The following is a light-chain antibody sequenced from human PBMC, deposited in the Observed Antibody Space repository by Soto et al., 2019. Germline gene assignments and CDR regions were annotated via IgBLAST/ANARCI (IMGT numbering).Light chain of an antibody. CDR1: SSNVRSNT. Sequence: QSVLTQPPSASGTPGQRVTIFCSGSSSNVRSNTVNWYQQLPGAAPKLLIYNNNQRPSGVPDRFSGSKSGTSASLAISGLQSEDEADYYCGAWDDRLNGPVFGGGTKLTVL. V-gene: IGLV1-44*01. J-gene: IGLJ2*01. CDR2: NNN. CDR3: GAWDDRLNGPV.